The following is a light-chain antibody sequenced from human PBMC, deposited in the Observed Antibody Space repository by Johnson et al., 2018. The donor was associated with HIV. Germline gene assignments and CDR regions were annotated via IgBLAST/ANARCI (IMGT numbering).Light chain of an antibody. CDR3: GVWDASLSPHNF. Sequence: QPVLTQPPSVSAAPGQRVNISCSGHSSNIENYFVSWYQQLPGAAPRLLIYEDYKRPSGIPDRFSGSKSGASATLGITGLQTGDEADYYCGVWDASLSPHNFFGTGTTITVL. CDR2: EDY. J-gene: IGLJ1*01. CDR1: SSNIENYF. V-gene: IGLV1-51*02.